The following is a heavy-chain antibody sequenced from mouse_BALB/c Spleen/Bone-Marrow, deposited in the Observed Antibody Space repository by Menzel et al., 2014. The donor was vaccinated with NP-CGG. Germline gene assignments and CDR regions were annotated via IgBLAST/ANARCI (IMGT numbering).Heavy chain of an antibody. Sequence: DVHLVESGGGLVQPGGSLKLSCAASGFTFSSYGMSWVRQTPDKRLELVASINSNGGSTYYPDSVKGRFTISRDNAKNTLSLQMSSLKSEDTAMYYCARGNYGNYVDYFDYWGQGTTLTVSS. CDR3: ARGNYGNYVDYFDY. D-gene: IGHD2-1*01. J-gene: IGHJ2*01. V-gene: IGHV5-6-3*01. CDR2: INSNGGST. CDR1: GFTFSSYG.